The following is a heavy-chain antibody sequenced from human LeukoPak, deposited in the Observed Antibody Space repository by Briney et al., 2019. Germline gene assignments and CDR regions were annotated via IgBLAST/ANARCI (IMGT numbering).Heavy chain of an antibody. CDR1: GFTFANHA. J-gene: IGHJ6*04. CDR3: AELGITMIGGV. D-gene: IGHD3-10*02. V-gene: IGHV3-23*01. CDR2: LSGSSVTT. Sequence: PGGSLRLSCAASGFTFANHAMNWVRQAPGKGLEWVSTLSGSSVTTYYVDSVKGRFTISRDNSKSTLYLQMNSLRAEDTAVYYCAELGITMIGGVWGKGTTVTISS.